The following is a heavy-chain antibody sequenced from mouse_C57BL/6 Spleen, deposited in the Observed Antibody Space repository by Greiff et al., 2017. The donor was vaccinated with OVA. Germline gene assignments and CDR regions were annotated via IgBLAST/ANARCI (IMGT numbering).Heavy chain of an antibody. D-gene: IGHD1-1*01. CDR1: GYSFTDYN. Sequence: VQLQQSGPELVKPGASVKISCKASGYSFTDYNMNWVKQSTGKSLEWIGVINPNYGTTSYNQKFKGKATLTVDQSSSTAYMQLNSLTSEDSAVYYCARRGTTVVDWYFDVWGTGTTVTVSS. V-gene: IGHV1-39*01. CDR3: ARRGTTVVDWYFDV. J-gene: IGHJ1*03. CDR2: INPNYGTT.